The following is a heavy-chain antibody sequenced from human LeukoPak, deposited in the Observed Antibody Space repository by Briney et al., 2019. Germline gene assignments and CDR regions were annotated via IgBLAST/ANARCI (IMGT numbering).Heavy chain of an antibody. J-gene: IGHJ4*02. CDR2: IYWNGGST. D-gene: IGHD5-12*01. CDR1: GFTFDDYD. V-gene: IGHV3-20*04. CDR3: AIWGYDLLDYFDY. Sequence: GGSLRLSCAASGFTFDDYDMSWVRQPPGKGLEWVSGIYWNGGSTGYAHSVKGRFTISRDNAKNSLYLQMNSLRAEDTAVYYCAIWGYDLLDYFDYWGQGTLVTVSS.